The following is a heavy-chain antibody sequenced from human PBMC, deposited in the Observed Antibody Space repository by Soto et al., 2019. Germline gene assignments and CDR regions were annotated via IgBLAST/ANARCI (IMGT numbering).Heavy chain of an antibody. D-gene: IGHD6-13*01. Sequence: QVQLVQSGAEVKKHGSSVKVSCKASGGTFSSYAISWVRQAPGQGLEWMGGIIPIFGTANYAQKFQGRVTITADESTSTAYMELSSLRSEDTAVYYCANYDAAAGGGVYYYYYGMDVWGQGTTVTVSS. J-gene: IGHJ6*02. CDR1: GGTFSSYA. V-gene: IGHV1-69*01. CDR3: ANYDAAAGGGVYYYYYGMDV. CDR2: IIPIFGTA.